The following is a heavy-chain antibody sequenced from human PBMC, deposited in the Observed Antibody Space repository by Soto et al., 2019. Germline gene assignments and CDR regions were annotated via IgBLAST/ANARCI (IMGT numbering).Heavy chain of an antibody. V-gene: IGHV1-18*01. CDR2: ISAYNGNT. J-gene: IGHJ4*02. Sequence: ASVKVSCKASGYTFTSYGISWVRQAPGQGXEWMGWISAYNGNTNYAQKLQGRVTMTTDTSTSTAYMELRSLRSDDTAVYYCARDLVYDFWSGYSANFDYWGQGTLVTVSS. CDR1: GYTFTSYG. D-gene: IGHD3-3*01. CDR3: ARDLVYDFWSGYSANFDY.